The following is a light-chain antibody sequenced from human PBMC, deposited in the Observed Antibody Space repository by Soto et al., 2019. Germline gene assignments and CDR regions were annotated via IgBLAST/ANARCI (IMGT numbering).Light chain of an antibody. V-gene: IGLV2-14*01. Sequence: QSALTQPPSLSGSPGQSITISCTGTSSDVGAYYYVSWFQQHPGKAPKLMISEVNNRPSGVSNRFSGSKSGNTAYLTISGLQVEDEAEYFCCSFATSNTYVFGTGTKLTVL. CDR1: SSDVGAYYY. CDR2: EVN. CDR3: CSFATSNTYV. J-gene: IGLJ1*01.